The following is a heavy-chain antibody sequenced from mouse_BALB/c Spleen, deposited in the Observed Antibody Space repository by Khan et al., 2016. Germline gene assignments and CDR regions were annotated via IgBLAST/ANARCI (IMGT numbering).Heavy chain of an antibody. CDR3: TRRTHYYGYYFDY. CDR1: GYTFTSYY. Sequence: QIQLVQSGAELVKPGASVKLSCKASGYTFTSYYMYWVKQRPGQGLEWIGEINPSNGGINFNEKFKSKATLTVDKSSSTAYMQLSSLTSEDSAVXDCTRRTHYYGYYFDYWGQGTTLTVSS. V-gene: IGHV1S81*02. CDR2: INPSNGGI. D-gene: IGHD1-2*01. J-gene: IGHJ2*01.